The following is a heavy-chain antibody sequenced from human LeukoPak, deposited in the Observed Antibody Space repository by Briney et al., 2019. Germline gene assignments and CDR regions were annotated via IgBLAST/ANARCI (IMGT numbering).Heavy chain of an antibody. CDR3: ASQGSGYSYGYEDY. CDR1: GGSISSYY. CDR2: IYTSGST. V-gene: IGHV4-4*07. Sequence: SETLSLTCTVSGGSISSYYWSWIRQPAGKGLEWIGRIYTSGSTNYNPSLKSRVTMSVDTSKNQFSLKLSSVTAADTAVYYCASQGSGYSYGYEDYWGQGTLVTVSS. D-gene: IGHD5-18*01. J-gene: IGHJ4*02.